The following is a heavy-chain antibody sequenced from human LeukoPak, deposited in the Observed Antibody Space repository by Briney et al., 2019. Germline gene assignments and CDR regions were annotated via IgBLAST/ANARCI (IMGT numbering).Heavy chain of an antibody. CDR2: IKPDASEK. V-gene: IGHV3-7*04. CDR3: AKDSSGYD. CDR1: GFTFRSSW. J-gene: IGHJ4*02. D-gene: IGHD6-19*01. Sequence: GGSLNLSCAASGFTFRSSWMSWVRQAPGKGLEWVANIKPDASEKYYVYSVKGRFTISRDNAKNTLFLQMNTLRAEDTAVYYCAKDSSGYDWGQGTLVTVSS.